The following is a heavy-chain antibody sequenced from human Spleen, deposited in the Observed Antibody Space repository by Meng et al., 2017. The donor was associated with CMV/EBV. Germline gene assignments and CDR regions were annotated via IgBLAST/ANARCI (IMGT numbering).Heavy chain of an antibody. CDR3: ASDLKSYYHDSSGSSLDH. J-gene: IGHJ4*02. CDR1: GFTFSDYT. V-gene: IGHV3-21*01. Sequence: GESLKISCAASGFTFSDYTMNWVRQAPGKGLEWVSSVSSSSTYLYYADSVKGRFTISRDNAKNSLFLQMNSLRAEDTAVYYCASDLKSYYHDSSGSSLDHWGQGTLVTVSS. D-gene: IGHD3-22*01. CDR2: VSSSSTYL.